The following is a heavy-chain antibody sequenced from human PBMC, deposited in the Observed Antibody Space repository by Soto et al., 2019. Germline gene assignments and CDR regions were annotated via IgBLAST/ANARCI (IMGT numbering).Heavy chain of an antibody. CDR3: AREGSWGGGSGYGDY. J-gene: IGHJ4*02. CDR1: GYTFTSYG. V-gene: IGHV1-18*01. D-gene: IGHD2-15*01. CDR2: ISSYNGNT. Sequence: ASVKVSCKASGYTFTSYGISWVRQAPGQGPEWMGWISSYNGNTRYVQKFQGRVTMTTDTSTSTAYMELRSLSSDDTAVYYCAREGSWGGGSGYGDYWGQGTRVTVSS.